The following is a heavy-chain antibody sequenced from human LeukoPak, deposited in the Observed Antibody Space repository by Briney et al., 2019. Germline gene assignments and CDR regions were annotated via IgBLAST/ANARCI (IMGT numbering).Heavy chain of an antibody. D-gene: IGHD5-24*01. CDR1: GGSFSGYS. Sequence: SETLSLTCAVYGGSFSGYSWSWIRQPPGKGLEWIGEINHSGSTNYNPSLKSRVTISVDTSKNQFSLKLSSVTAADTAVYYCARGEGGRDGYNLPSYYYYMDVWGKGTTVTVSS. V-gene: IGHV4-34*01. CDR3: ARGEGGRDGYNLPSYYYYMDV. J-gene: IGHJ6*03. CDR2: INHSGST.